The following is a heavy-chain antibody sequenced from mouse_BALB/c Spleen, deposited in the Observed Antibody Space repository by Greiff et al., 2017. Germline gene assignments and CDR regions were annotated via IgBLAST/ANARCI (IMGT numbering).Heavy chain of an antibody. Sequence: EVKVEESGGGLVKPGGSLKLSCAASGFTFSDYYMYWVRQTPEKRLEWVATISDGGSYTYYPDSVKGRFTISRDNAKNNLYLQMSSLKYEDTAMYYCARDRGRYNYAMDYWGQGTSVTVSS. J-gene: IGHJ4*01. CDR3: ARDRGRYNYAMDY. CDR2: ISDGGSYT. D-gene: IGHD2-14*01. CDR1: GFTFSDYY. V-gene: IGHV5-4*02.